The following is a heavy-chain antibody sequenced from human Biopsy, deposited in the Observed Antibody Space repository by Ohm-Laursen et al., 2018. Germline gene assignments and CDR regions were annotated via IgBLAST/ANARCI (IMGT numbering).Heavy chain of an antibody. J-gene: IGHJ1*01. CDR2: NIPILGTG. D-gene: IGHD3-9*01. V-gene: IGHV1-69*06. CDR1: GGTFSNYG. CDR3: ATKLTGYFHH. Sequence: SMKVSCKSPGGTFSNYGVNWVRQAPGQGLEWLGGNIPILGTGNYAQKFQDRVTVAADTSTSTATMELHSLRSDDTAVYYCATKLTGYFHHWGQGTLVIVSS.